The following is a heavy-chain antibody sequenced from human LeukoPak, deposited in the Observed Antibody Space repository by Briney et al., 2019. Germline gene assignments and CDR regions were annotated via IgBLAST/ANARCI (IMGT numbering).Heavy chain of an antibody. J-gene: IGHJ4*02. D-gene: IGHD6-13*01. CDR3: ARGISTTGTDY. Sequence: SETLSLTCTVSGGSISSSGYYWGWIRQPPGKGLEWIGSIYHSGSTYYNPSLKSRVTISVDTSKNQFSLKLSSVTATDTAVYYCARGISTTGTDYWGQGTLVTV. V-gene: IGHV4-39*07. CDR2: IYHSGST. CDR1: GGSISSSGYY.